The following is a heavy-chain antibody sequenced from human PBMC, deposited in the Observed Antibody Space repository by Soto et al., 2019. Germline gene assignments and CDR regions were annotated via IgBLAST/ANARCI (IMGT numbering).Heavy chain of an antibody. D-gene: IGHD3-10*01. CDR1: GGSFSGYY. J-gene: IGHJ6*02. CDR2: INHSGST. V-gene: IGHV4-34*01. Sequence: SETLSLTCAVYGGSFSGYYWSWIRQPPGKGLEWIGEINHSGSTNYNPSLKSRVTISVDTSKNQFSLKLSSVTAADTAVYYCARVRITMVRGVIRNYYYYGMDVWGQGTTGTVS. CDR3: ARVRITMVRGVIRNYYYYGMDV.